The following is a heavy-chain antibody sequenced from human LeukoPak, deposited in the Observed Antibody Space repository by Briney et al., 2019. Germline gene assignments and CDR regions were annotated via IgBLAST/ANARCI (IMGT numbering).Heavy chain of an antibody. CDR1: GFTFSRFA. Sequence: GGSLRLSCAASGFTFSRFAMHWVRQTPGKGLEWVAVITYDGSNQYYADSVKGRFTFSKDSSKNTLYLQMNSLRAEDTAVYYCAKDMRELLLDAFDIWGQGTMVTVSS. CDR2: ITYDGSNQ. CDR3: AKDMRELLLDAFDI. V-gene: IGHV3-30*04. J-gene: IGHJ3*02. D-gene: IGHD1-26*01.